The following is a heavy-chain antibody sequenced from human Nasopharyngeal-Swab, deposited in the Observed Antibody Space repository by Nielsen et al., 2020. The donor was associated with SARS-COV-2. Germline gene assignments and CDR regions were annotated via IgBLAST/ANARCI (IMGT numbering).Heavy chain of an antibody. CDR2: IRSKANSYAT. D-gene: IGHD1-26*01. V-gene: IGHV3-73*01. CDR3: ARSVGSFYGQGAFDI. J-gene: IGHJ3*02. CDR1: GFTFSGSA. Sequence: GESLKISCAASGFTFSGSAIHWVRQASGKGLEWVGRIRSKANSYATAYAASVKGRFTISRDGAESIAYLQMNSLETEDTGVYYCARSVGSFYGQGAFDIWGQGTMVTVSS.